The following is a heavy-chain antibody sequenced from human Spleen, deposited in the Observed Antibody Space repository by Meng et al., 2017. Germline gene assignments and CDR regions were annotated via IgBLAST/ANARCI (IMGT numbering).Heavy chain of an antibody. D-gene: IGHD6-13*01. CDR2: ISGSGGST. Sequence: GESLKISCAASGFTFSSYAMSWVRQAPGKGLEWVSVISGSGGSTYYADSVKGRFTISRDNAENTLYLQMNSLRAEDTAVYYCGRDLGGIFAHWGQGALVTVSS. V-gene: IGHV3-23*01. CDR1: GFTFSSYA. CDR3: GRDLGGIFAH. J-gene: IGHJ4*02.